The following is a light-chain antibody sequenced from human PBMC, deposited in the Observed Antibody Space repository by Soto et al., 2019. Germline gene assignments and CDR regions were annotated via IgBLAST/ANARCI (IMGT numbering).Light chain of an antibody. V-gene: IGKV1-39*01. J-gene: IGKJ2*01. CDR1: RSISSY. Sequence: IQMTQSPTSLSASVGDRVTITCRESRSISSYLNWYQQKPGKAPKLLIYAASTLQSGVPSRFSGSGSGTDFTLTISSPQPEDFATYSCQQSYSTPPYTFGLGTKLEIK. CDR2: AAS. CDR3: QQSYSTPPYT.